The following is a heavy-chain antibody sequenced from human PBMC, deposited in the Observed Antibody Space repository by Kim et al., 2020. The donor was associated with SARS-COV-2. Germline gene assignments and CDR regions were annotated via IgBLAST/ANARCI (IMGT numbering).Heavy chain of an antibody. J-gene: IGHJ5*02. Sequence: ASVKVSCKASGYTFTGYYMHWVRQAPGQGLEWMGRINPNSGGTNYAQKFQGRVTMTRDTSISTAYMELSRLRSDDTAVYYCARVIAAASALNWFDPWGQGTLVTVSS. CDR1: GYTFTGYY. CDR3: ARVIAAASALNWFDP. V-gene: IGHV1-2*06. CDR2: INPNSGGT. D-gene: IGHD6-13*01.